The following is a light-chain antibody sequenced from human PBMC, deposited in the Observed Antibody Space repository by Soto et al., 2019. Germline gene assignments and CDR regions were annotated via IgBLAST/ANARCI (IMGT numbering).Light chain of an antibody. CDR2: EVR. CDR3: RSYTSSSTLV. CDR1: SSDVGSYNR. J-gene: IGLJ2*01. Sequence: QSALTQPPSVSGSPGQSVTISCTGTSSDVGSYNRVSWYQQPPGTAPKLMIYEVRNRPSGVPDRFSGSKSGNTASLTISGLQAEDEADYYCRSYTSSSTLVFGGGTKVTVL. V-gene: IGLV2-18*02.